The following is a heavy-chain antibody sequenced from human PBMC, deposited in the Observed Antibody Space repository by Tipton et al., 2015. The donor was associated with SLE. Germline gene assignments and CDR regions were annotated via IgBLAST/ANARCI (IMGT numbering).Heavy chain of an antibody. CDR3: ARGYCSDGVCYGFGFFDY. CDR2: THYSGST. J-gene: IGHJ4*02. Sequence: TLSLTCTVSGGSIGSSSYYWGWIRQPPGKGLEWIGTTHYSGSTFYNPSLKSRVTISVDMSKNQFSVKLRSVTAADTAVYFCARGYCSDGVCYGFGFFDYWGQGNLVTVSS. V-gene: IGHV4-39*07. CDR1: GGSIGSSSYY. D-gene: IGHD2-8*01.